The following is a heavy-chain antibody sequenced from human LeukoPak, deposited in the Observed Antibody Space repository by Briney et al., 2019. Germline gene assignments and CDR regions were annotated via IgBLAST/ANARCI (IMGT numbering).Heavy chain of an antibody. CDR2: INHSGST. V-gene: IGHV4-34*01. J-gene: IGHJ6*04. D-gene: IGHD2-2*01. CDR3: ARGSYQSPRYCSSTSCYYYGMDV. Sequence: SETLSLPCAVYGGSFSGYYWSWIRQPPGKGLEWIGEINHSGSTNYNPSLKSRVTISVDTSKNQFSLKLSSVTAADTAVYYCARGSYQSPRYCSSTSCYYYGMDVWGKGTTVTVSS. CDR1: GGSFSGYY.